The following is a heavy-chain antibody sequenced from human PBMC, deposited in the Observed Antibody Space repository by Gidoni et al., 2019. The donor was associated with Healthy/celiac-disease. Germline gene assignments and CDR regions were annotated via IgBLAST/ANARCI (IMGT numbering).Heavy chain of an antibody. V-gene: IGHV3-21*01. Sequence: EVQLVESGGGLVKPGGSLRLSCAASGFTFSSYSMNWVRQAPGKGLGWVSSISSSSSYIYYADSVKGRFTISRDNAKNSLYLQMNSLRAEDTAVYYCARAVTVTPDYWGQGTLVTVSS. D-gene: IGHD4-17*01. J-gene: IGHJ4*02. CDR2: ISSSSSYI. CDR1: GFTFSSYS. CDR3: ARAVTVTPDY.